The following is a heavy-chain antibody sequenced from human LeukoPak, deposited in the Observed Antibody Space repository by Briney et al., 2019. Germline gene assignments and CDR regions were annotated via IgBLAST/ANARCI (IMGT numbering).Heavy chain of an antibody. V-gene: IGHV4-59*01. CDR3: ARAGDGGGRYGGLIDY. CDR1: GGSITNYY. Sequence: SETLSLTCTVSGGSITNYYWSWIRQPPGKGLEWIGYIYYSGSTYYNPSLKSRVTISLDTSKNQFSLKLSSVTAADTAVYYCARAGDGGGRYGGLIDYWGQGTLVTVSS. D-gene: IGHD5-24*01. CDR2: IYYSGST. J-gene: IGHJ4*02.